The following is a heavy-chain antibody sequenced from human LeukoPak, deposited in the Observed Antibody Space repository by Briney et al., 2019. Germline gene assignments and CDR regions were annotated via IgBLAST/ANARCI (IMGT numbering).Heavy chain of an antibody. CDR1: EFTFGDFA. CDR3: ARARNPHAFDI. J-gene: IGHJ3*02. CDR2: INHSGST. V-gene: IGHV4-34*01. Sequence: PGGSLRLSCTASEFTFGDFAISWVRQAPGKGLEWIGEINHSGSTNYNPSLKSRVTISVDTSKNQFSLKLSSVTAADTAVYYCARARNPHAFDIWGQGTMVTVSS.